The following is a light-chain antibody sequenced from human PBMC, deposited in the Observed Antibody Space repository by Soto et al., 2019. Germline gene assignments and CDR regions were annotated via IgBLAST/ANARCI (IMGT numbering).Light chain of an antibody. J-gene: IGLJ2*01. V-gene: IGLV3-1*01. CDR3: QAWDINTMV. CDR2: QDI. CDR1: KLGDKY. Sequence: SYELTQPPSVSVSPGQTASITCSGDKLGDKYASWYQQKPGQSPVLVIYQDIRRPSGIPERFSGSSSGNTATLTISGTQAMDVADYYCQAWDINTMVFGGGTKLTVL.